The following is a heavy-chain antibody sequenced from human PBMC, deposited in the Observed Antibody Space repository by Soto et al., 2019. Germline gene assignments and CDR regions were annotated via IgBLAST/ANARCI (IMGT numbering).Heavy chain of an antibody. V-gene: IGHV3-48*03. CDR1: GFTFSIYN. CDR2: ISSGGSDI. Sequence: EVQLVESGGGLVQPGGSLRLSCAASGFTFSIYNMNWVRQAPGKGLEWVSFISSGGSDIYYTDSVKGRFTISRDNAKNSLYLQMNSLRAEDTAVYYCAGDKVGFSRGWPIFDLWGQGTLVPVSS. D-gene: IGHD6-19*01. CDR3: AGDKVGFSRGWPIFDL. J-gene: IGHJ4*02.